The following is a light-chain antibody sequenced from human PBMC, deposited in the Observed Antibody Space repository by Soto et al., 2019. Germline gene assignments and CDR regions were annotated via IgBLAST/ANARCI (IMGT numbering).Light chain of an antibody. Sequence: QLVLTQSPSASASLGASVKLTCTLSSGHSSYAIAWHQQQPEKGPRYLMKLNSDGSHSKGDGIPDRFSGSSSGAERYLTISSLQYEDEADYSCQTWGNGALWVFGGGTKLTVL. CDR1: SGHSSYA. J-gene: IGLJ3*02. CDR2: LNSDGSH. V-gene: IGLV4-69*01. CDR3: QTWGNGALWV.